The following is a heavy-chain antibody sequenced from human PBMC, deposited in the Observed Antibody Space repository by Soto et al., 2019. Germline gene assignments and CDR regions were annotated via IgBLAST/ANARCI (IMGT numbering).Heavy chain of an antibody. V-gene: IGHV1-18*01. J-gene: IGHJ4*02. CDR1: GYTFTRYG. CDR2: ISAYNGNT. Sequence: ASVKVSCKASGYTFTRYGISWVRQAPGQGLEWMGWISAYNGNTKYAQKLQGRVTMTTDTSTSTAYMELRSLRSDDTAVYYCARDAAIGMNDYWGQGTLVTVSS. D-gene: IGHD1-20*01. CDR3: ARDAAIGMNDY.